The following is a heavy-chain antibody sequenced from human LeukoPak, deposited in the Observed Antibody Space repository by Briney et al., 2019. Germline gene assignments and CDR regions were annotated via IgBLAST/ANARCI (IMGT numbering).Heavy chain of an antibody. CDR2: IYTSGST. CDR1: GGSISSYY. Sequence: SETLSLTCSVSGGSISSYYWSWIRQPAGKGLEWIGRIYTSGSTNYNPSLKSRVTMSVDTSKNQFSLKLSSVTAADTAVYYCARLRDYGGNRYYFDYWGQGTLVTVSS. D-gene: IGHD4-23*01. V-gene: IGHV4-4*07. J-gene: IGHJ4*02. CDR3: ARLRDYGGNRYYFDY.